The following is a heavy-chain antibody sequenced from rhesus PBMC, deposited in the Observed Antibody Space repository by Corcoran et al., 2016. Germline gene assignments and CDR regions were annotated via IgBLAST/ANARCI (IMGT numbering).Heavy chain of an antibody. D-gene: IGHD1-7*02. Sequence: QVQLKESGPGLVKPSETLSLTCAVSGGSVSSGYGWGWIRQPPGKGLEVVGTIDGTPGNTYPDPSLKRRVSISSDISQTQLSLRLTSVTAADTAVYFCARVNWNDGLDYWGQGVLVTVSS. J-gene: IGHJ4*01. CDR1: GGSVSSGYG. V-gene: IGHV4S7*01. CDR2: IDGTPGNT. CDR3: ARVNWNDGLDY.